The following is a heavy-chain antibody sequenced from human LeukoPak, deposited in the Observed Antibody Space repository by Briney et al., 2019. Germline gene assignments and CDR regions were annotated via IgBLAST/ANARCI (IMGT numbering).Heavy chain of an antibody. CDR1: DVSFSGYY. CDR2: INHSGST. D-gene: IGHD6-19*01. CDR3: ARLYSSGWKSSFDY. J-gene: IGHJ4*02. V-gene: IGHV4-34*01. Sequence: PSETLSLTCAVYDVSFSGYYWSWIRQPPGKGLEWIGEINHSGSTNYNPSLKSRVTISVDTSKNQFSLKLSSVTAADTAVYYCARLYSSGWKSSFDYWGQGTLVTVSS.